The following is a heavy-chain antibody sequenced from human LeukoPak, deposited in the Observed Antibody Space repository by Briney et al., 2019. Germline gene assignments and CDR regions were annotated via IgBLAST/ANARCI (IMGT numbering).Heavy chain of an antibody. Sequence: ASVKVSCKASGYTFTSYDINWVRQATGQGLEWMGWMNPNSRNTGYAQKFQGRVTMTRNTSINTACMELSSLRSEDTAVYYCARGMFDSSGSYYYFYYPMDVWGHGTTVTVSS. CDR3: ARGMFDSSGSYYYFYYPMDV. J-gene: IGHJ6*02. V-gene: IGHV1-8*01. CDR1: GYTFTSYD. D-gene: IGHD3-22*01. CDR2: MNPNSRNT.